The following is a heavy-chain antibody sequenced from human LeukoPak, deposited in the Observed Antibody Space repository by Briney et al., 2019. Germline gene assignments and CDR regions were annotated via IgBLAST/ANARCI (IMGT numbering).Heavy chain of an antibody. V-gene: IGHV3-53*01. CDR1: GFTVSSNY. CDR3: ARERELRRIYYYYYYMDV. Sequence: GGSLRLSCAASGFTVSSNYMSWVRQAPGKGLEWVSVIYSGGSTYYADSVKGRFTISRDNSKNTLYLQMNSLRAEDTAVYYCARERELRRIYYYYYYMDVWGKGTTVTISS. J-gene: IGHJ6*03. D-gene: IGHD1-7*01. CDR2: IYSGGST.